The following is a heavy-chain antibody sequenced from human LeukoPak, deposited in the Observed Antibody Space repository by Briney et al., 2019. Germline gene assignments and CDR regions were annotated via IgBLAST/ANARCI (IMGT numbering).Heavy chain of an antibody. D-gene: IGHD6-6*01. CDR3: AXXSSXIPARNNYFDP. CDR2: ISTSSSYI. J-gene: IGHJ5*02. Sequence: GGSLXLSCAASGFTFSSHSMSWVRQAPGKGLEWVSSISTSSSYIYYADSVKGRFTISRDNAKNSLYLQMNSLRAEDTAVYYCAXXSSXIPARNNYFDPWGQGTLVTVSS. V-gene: IGHV3-21*01. CDR1: GFTFSSHS.